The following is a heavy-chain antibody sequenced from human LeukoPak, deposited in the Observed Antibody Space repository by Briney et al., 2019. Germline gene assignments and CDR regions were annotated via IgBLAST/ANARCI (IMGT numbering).Heavy chain of an antibody. J-gene: IGHJ4*02. CDR3: ATGTGYCSGGSCYDY. D-gene: IGHD2-15*01. V-gene: IGHV4-30-2*01. Sequence: PSQTLSLTCAVSGDSISSGGYSWSWIRQPPGKGLEWIGYIYHSGGTYYNPSLKSRVTISVDRSKNQFSLKLSSVTAADTAVYYCATGTGYCSGGSCYDYWGQGTLVTVSS. CDR2: IYHSGGT. CDR1: GDSISSGGYS.